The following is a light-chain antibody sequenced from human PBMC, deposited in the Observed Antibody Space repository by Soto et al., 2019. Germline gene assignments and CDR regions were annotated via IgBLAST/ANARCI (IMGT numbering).Light chain of an antibody. CDR2: GAS. V-gene: IGKV3-20*01. J-gene: IGKJ4*01. CDR3: HQYGYSPLT. CDR1: QSVSSSY. Sequence: EIVLTQSPATLSLTPGERATLSCRASQSVSSSYLAWYQQKPGQAPRLLIYGASGRATGIPDRFSGSGSGTDFTLTISRLEPEDFAVYYCHQYGYSPLTFGGGTKVDIK.